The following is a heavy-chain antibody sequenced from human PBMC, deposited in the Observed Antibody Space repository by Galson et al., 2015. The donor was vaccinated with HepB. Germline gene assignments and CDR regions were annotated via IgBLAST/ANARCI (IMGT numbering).Heavy chain of an antibody. V-gene: IGHV6-1*01. CDR1: GDSVYSNSAA. D-gene: IGHD6-13*01. J-gene: IGHJ6*02. CDR2: TYYRSKWYN. Sequence: CAISGDSVYSNSAAWTWIRKSPSRGLEWLGRTYYRSKWYNDYADSVKSRISINPDTAKNQFSLQLNSVTPEDTAVYYCARGLAYSSSWYGKYYYGMDVWGQGATVTVPS. CDR3: ARGLAYSSSWYGKYYYGMDV.